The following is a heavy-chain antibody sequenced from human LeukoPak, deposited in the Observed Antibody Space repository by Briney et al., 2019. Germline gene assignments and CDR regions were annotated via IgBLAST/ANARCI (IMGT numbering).Heavy chain of an antibody. CDR3: ARDRVGP. CDR1: GYTFTGYY. CDR2: INPNSGDT. V-gene: IGHV1-2*02. J-gene: IGHJ5*02. D-gene: IGHD1-26*01. Sequence: ASVKVSCKASGYTFTGYYMHWVRQAPGQGLEWMGWINPNSGDTNYAQNFQGRVTMTRDTSITSVYMELSRLTSDDTAVYYCARDRVGPWGQGTLVTVSS.